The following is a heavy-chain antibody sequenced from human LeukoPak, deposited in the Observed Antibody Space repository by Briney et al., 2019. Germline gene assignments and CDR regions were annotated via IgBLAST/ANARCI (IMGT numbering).Heavy chain of an antibody. J-gene: IGHJ5*02. D-gene: IGHD3-22*01. CDR2: IWYDGSNK. CDR3: AKEGPDYYDSSGYINWFDP. CDR1: GFTFSSYG. V-gene: IGHV3-33*06. Sequence: PGGFLRLSCAASGFTFSSYGMHWVRQAPGKGLEWVAVIWYDGSNKYYADSVKGRFTISRDNSKNTLYLQMNSLRAEDTAVYYCAKEGPDYYDSSGYINWFDPWGQGTLVTVSS.